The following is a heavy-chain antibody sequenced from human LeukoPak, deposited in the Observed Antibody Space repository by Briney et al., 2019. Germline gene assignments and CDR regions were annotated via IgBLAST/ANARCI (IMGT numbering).Heavy chain of an antibody. J-gene: IGHJ6*03. Sequence: SVEVSCKASGDTFSNYAISWVRQAPGQGLEWMGGIVPLFGTANYAQKFQGRVTITADKSTSTAYMELSSLKSEDTAVYYCARGVSPYFYYYYMDVWGKGTTVTVSS. CDR3: ARGVSPYFYYYYMDV. D-gene: IGHD6-6*01. V-gene: IGHV1-69*06. CDR2: IVPLFGTA. CDR1: GDTFSNYA.